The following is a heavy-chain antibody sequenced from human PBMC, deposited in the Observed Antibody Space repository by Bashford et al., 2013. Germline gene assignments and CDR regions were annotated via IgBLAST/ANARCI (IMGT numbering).Heavy chain of an antibody. J-gene: IGHJ4*02. Sequence: WVRQAPGQGLEWMGWISPYIGDTNYAQKLQGRVTMTTDTSTSTAYMELRSLRSDDTAVYYCARGRAAGTDDYWGQGTLVTVSS. CDR2: ISPYIGDT. V-gene: IGHV1-18*01. CDR3: ARGRAAGTDDY. D-gene: IGHD6-13*01.